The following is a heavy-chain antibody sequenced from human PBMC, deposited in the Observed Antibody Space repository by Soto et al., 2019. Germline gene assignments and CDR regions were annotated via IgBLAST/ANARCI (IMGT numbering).Heavy chain of an antibody. CDR1: GGNISSGGYY. Sequence: PSETLSLTCTVSGGNISSGGYYWSWIRQHPGKGLEWIGYIYYSGSTYYNPSLKSRVTISVDTSKNQFSLKLSSVTAADTAVYYCARPKRVVTAGGFDIWGQGTMVTVSS. CDR2: IYYSGST. CDR3: ARPKRVVTAGGFDI. J-gene: IGHJ3*02. V-gene: IGHV4-31*03. D-gene: IGHD2-21*02.